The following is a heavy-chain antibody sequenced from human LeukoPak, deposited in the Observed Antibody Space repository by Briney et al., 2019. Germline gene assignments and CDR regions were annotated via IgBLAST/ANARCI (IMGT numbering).Heavy chain of an antibody. CDR2: ISGYNGNT. CDR3: ARAGIVVVVGATNDAFDI. Sequence: ASVKVSCKASGYTFSSYGISWVRQAPGQGLEWMGWISGYNGNTNYVQKLQGRVTMTTDTSMSTAYMELRSLRSDDTAVYYCARAGIVVVVGATNDAFDIWGQGTMVTVSS. V-gene: IGHV1-18*01. CDR1: GYTFSSYG. D-gene: IGHD2-15*01. J-gene: IGHJ3*02.